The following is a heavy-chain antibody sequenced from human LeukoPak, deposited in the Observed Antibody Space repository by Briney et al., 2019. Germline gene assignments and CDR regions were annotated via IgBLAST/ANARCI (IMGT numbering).Heavy chain of an antibody. CDR3: ARDPSYSSSWYPDDY. J-gene: IGHJ4*02. V-gene: IGHV4-61*02. CDR1: GGSISSGSYY. Sequence: SQTLSLTCTVSGGSISSGSYYWSWIRQPAGKGLEWIGRIYTSGSTNYNPSLKSRVTMSVDTSKNHLSLKLSSVTAADTAVYYCARDPSYSSSWYPDDYWGQGTLVTVSS. D-gene: IGHD6-13*01. CDR2: IYTSGST.